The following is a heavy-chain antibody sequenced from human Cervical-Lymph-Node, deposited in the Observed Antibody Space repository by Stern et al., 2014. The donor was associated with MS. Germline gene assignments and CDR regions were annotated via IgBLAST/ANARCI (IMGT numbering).Heavy chain of an antibody. D-gene: IGHD1-1*01. CDR1: GGSLSSYY. Sequence: QVQLVESGPGLVKPSETLSLTCTVSGGSLSSYYWSWIRQPPGKGLEWVGHMYFSGSSNSNPSLKSRVTISVDMSKNQFSLRLSSVTAADTAVYYCARAPYDFTNWYGLDVWGQGTTVTVSS. CDR3: ARAPYDFTNWYGLDV. CDR2: MYFSGSS. J-gene: IGHJ6*02. V-gene: IGHV4-59*01.